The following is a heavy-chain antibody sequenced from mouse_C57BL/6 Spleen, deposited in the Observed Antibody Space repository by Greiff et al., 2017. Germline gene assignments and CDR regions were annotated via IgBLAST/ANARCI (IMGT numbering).Heavy chain of an antibody. V-gene: IGHV1-69*01. D-gene: IGHD1-1*01. Sequence: QVQLQQPGAELVMPGASVKLSCKASGYTFTSYWMHWVKQRPGQGLEWIGEIDPSDSYTNYNQKFKGKSTLTVDKSSSTAYMHVSSLTSEDSAVYYCARVRLVDNYYGSSYDFDYWGQGTTLTVSS. J-gene: IGHJ2*01. CDR3: ARVRLVDNYYGSSYDFDY. CDR1: GYTFTSYW. CDR2: IDPSDSYT.